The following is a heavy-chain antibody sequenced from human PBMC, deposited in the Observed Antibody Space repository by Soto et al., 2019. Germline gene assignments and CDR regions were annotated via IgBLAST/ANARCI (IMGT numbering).Heavy chain of an antibody. V-gene: IGHV4-39*01. CDR1: GGSVSSSSYY. J-gene: IGHJ6*02. CDR3: ARSLLLLWFGELSSYYYYGMDV. Sequence: PSETLSLTCTVSGGSVSSSSYYWGWIRQPPGKGLEWIGSIYYSGSTYYNPSLKSRVTTSVDTSKNQFSLKLSSVTAADTAVYYCARSLLLLWFGELSSYYYYGMDVWGQGTTVTVSS. D-gene: IGHD3-10*01. CDR2: IYYSGST.